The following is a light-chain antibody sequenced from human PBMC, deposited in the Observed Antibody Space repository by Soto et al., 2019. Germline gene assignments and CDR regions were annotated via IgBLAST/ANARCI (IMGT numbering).Light chain of an antibody. V-gene: IGLV2-14*01. J-gene: IGLJ1*01. Sequence: QSALTQPASVSGSPGQSITISCTGTSSDAGGYNYVSWYQQHPGKAPKLMIYEVKNRSSGVSNRFSGSKSGNTASLTISGLQAEDEADYYCSSYTTTNTYVFGTGTKLTVL. CDR2: EVK. CDR1: SSDAGGYNY. CDR3: SSYTTTNTYV.